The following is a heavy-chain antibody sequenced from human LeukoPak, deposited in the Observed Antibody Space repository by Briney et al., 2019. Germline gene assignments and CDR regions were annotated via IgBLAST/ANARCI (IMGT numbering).Heavy chain of an antibody. Sequence: SETLSLTCTVSGASLSSGSYYWRWIRQPAGKGPEWIGHIYSSGTTNYNPSLKSRVTMSVDTSKNQFSLKLTSVTAADTAVYYCAREAGSYDSSGYYSLYYSFDYWGQGTLVTVSS. CDR1: GASLSSGSYY. CDR3: AREAGSYDSSGYYSLYYSFDY. J-gene: IGHJ4*02. V-gene: IGHV4-61*09. CDR2: IYSSGTT. D-gene: IGHD3-22*01.